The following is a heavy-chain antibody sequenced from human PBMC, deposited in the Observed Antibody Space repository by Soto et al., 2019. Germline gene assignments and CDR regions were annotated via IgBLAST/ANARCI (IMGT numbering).Heavy chain of an antibody. CDR3: ARGAALAGKLDL. V-gene: IGHV3-23*01. D-gene: IGHD6-19*01. CDR2: ISGSDGGA. Sequence: EVHLLESGGGLVQPGGSLRLSCAASELSSSNHAMTWVRQAPGKGLEWVSGISGSDGGAYYADSVKGRFTISRDNSRSTLYLQMNSLTGEDSAVYYCARGAALAGKLDLWGQGTLVTVSS. J-gene: IGHJ4*02. CDR1: ELSSSNHA.